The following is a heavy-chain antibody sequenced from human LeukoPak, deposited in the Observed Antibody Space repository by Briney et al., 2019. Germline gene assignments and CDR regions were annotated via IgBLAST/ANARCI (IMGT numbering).Heavy chain of an antibody. D-gene: IGHD3-22*01. Sequence: GGSLRLSCAASGFTFSSYAMHWVRQAPGKGLEWVAVISYDGSNKYYADSVKGRFTISRDNSKNTLYLQMNSLRAEDTAVYYCAREARSDYYDSSGEIDYWGQGTLVTVSS. CDR3: AREARSDYYDSSGEIDY. CDR1: GFTFSSYA. CDR2: ISYDGSNK. J-gene: IGHJ4*02. V-gene: IGHV3-30-3*01.